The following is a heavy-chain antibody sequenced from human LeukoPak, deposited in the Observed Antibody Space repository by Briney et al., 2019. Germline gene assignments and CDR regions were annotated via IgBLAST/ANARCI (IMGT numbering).Heavy chain of an antibody. V-gene: IGHV1-2*02. D-gene: IGHD6-19*01. J-gene: IGHJ1*01. CDR2: INPNSGGT. Sequence: ASVKVSCKTSGYSFTGYYIHWVRQARGQGLEWMGWINPNSGGTNYAQNFQGGVTMTRDTSISTPYMEPSRLRADDTAVYFCARGSSEAVPGRYFQHWGQGTLVTVSS. CDR1: GYSFTGYY. CDR3: ARGSSEAVPGRYFQH.